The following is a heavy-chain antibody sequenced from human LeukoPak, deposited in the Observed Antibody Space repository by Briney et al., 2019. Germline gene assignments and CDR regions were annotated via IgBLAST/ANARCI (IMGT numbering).Heavy chain of an antibody. D-gene: IGHD3-22*01. J-gene: IGHJ4*02. Sequence: GGSLRLSCAASGFTFSSYAMSWVRQAPGKGLEWVSAISGSGGDTYSADSVKGRFAISRDNSKNPLFLQMNSLRAEDTAVYYCAKYDSFDHYYDSSGRFDCWGQGTLVTVSS. CDR3: AKYDSFDHYYDSSGRFDC. V-gene: IGHV3-23*01. CDR1: GFTFSSYA. CDR2: ISGSGGDT.